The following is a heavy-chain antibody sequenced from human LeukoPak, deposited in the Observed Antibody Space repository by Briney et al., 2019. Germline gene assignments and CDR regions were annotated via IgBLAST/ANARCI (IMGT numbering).Heavy chain of an antibody. CDR3: AKGDIVVVPAAYDY. CDR2: VSGSGGST. V-gene: IGHV3-23*01. D-gene: IGHD2-2*01. Sequence: AGTLTLSCTVSGFTFSSCAMSWVRKAQRQGLELVSAVSGSGGSTYYADSVMGRFTISRDNSTNTLYLQMNSLRAEDTAVYYCAKGDIVVVPAAYDYWGQGTLVTVSS. J-gene: IGHJ4*02. CDR1: GFTFSSCA.